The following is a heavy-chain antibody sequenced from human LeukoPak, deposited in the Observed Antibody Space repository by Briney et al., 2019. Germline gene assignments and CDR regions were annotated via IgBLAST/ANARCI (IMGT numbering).Heavy chain of an antibody. D-gene: IGHD1-26*01. Sequence: GASVKVSCKASGGTFSSYAISWVRQAPGQGLEWMGRIIPIFGTANYAQKFQGRVKINRDESTSTAYMELSSLRSEDTAVYYCAREPKWELPPDYWGQGTLVTVSS. J-gene: IGHJ4*02. V-gene: IGHV1-69*05. CDR3: AREPKWELPPDY. CDR2: IIPIFGTA. CDR1: GGTFSSYA.